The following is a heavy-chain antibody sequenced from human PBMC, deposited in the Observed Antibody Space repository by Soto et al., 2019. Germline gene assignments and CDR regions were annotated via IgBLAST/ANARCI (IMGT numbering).Heavy chain of an antibody. Sequence: SETLSLTCAVYGGSFSGYYWSWIRQPPGKGLEWIGEINHSGSTNYNPSLKSRVTISVDTSKNQFSLKLSSVTAADTAVYYCARVSWGYYGSGSYLVNFDYWGQGTLVTVSS. CDR3: ARVSWGYYGSGSYLVNFDY. J-gene: IGHJ4*02. D-gene: IGHD3-10*01. CDR1: GGSFSGYY. CDR2: INHSGST. V-gene: IGHV4-34*01.